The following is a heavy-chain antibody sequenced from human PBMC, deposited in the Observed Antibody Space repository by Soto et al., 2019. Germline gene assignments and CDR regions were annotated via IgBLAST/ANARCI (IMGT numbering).Heavy chain of an antibody. CDR2: IIPMFGTA. CDR3: ASGIQLWLRRINNGYSG. Sequence: QVQLVQSGAEVKKPESSVKVSCKAPGGTFSTYAISWVRQAPGQGLEWMGGIIPMFGTANYAQRIRDRVTITADESKNTVYMQLSSLRSEDTAVYFCASGIQLWLRRINNGYSGWGQGTLVTVSS. V-gene: IGHV1-69*12. J-gene: IGHJ4*02. D-gene: IGHD5-18*01. CDR1: GGTFSTYA.